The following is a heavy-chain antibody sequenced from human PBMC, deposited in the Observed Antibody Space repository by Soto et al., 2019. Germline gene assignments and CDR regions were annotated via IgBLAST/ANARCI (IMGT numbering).Heavy chain of an antibody. CDR3: AKADFLREGGDSYGL. D-gene: IGHD5-18*01. J-gene: IGHJ4*02. V-gene: IGHV3-30*02. Sequence: DSVKGRFTISRDNSKNTLYLQMNSLRAEDTAVYYCAKADFLREGGDSYGLWGQGTLVTVSS.